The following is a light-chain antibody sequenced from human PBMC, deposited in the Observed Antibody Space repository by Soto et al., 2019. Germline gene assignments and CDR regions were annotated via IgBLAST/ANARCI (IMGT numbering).Light chain of an antibody. CDR1: SSDVGGYNY. J-gene: IGLJ1*01. Sequence: QSVLTQPPSASGSPGQSVTISCTGTSSDVGGYNYVSWYQRHPGKAPKLLIYEVSKRPSGVPDRFSGSKSGNTASLTVSGVQAEDEADYSCSSCAGGYNEVFGTGTKVTVL. V-gene: IGLV2-8*01. CDR3: SSCAGGYNEV. CDR2: EVS.